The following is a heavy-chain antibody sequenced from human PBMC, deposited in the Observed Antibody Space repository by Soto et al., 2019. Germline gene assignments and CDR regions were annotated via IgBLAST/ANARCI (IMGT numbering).Heavy chain of an antibody. D-gene: IGHD2-15*01. CDR1: GFTFNNAW. V-gene: IGHV3-15*01. CDR2: IKSRADGETT. J-gene: IGHJ4*02. Sequence: EVQLVEFGGGLVKPGGSLRLSCAASGFTFNNAWLSWVRQAPGKGLEWVGRIKSRADGETTDYAAPVKGTFAISRDDSNNMLYPQMTSLKTEYTAVYYWTTGRGHPLVAFDYWGQGTLLTVSS. CDR3: TTGRGHPLVAFDY.